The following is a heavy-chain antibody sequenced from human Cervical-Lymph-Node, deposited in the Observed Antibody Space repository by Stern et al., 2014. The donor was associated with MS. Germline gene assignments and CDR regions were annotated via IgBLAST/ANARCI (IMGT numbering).Heavy chain of an antibody. V-gene: IGHV4-59*01. CDR1: GGSISSYY. CDR3: ARGGSNYYYYGMDV. CDR2: VYYSGSP. Sequence: QVQLVESGPGLVKPSETLSLTCTVSGGSISSYYWSWIRQPPGKGLEWIGYVYYSGSPKYTPSLKSRVTISVDASTNQFSLKLRFVTAADTAVYYCARGGSNYYYYGMDVWGQGTTVTVSS. D-gene: IGHD1-26*01. J-gene: IGHJ6*02.